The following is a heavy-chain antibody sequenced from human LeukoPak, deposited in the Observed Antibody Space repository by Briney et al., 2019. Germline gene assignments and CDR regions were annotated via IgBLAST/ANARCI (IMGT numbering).Heavy chain of an antibody. CDR2: IRFDGSDK. CDR1: GFTFSNHG. V-gene: IGHV3-30*02. Sequence: GGSLRLSCAASGFTFSNHGMHWVRQAPGKGLEWVALIRFDGSDKYADSVKGRFTISRDNSENTLYLQMNSLGAEDTAVYYCAKAPCSRTSCQLDYWGQGTLVTVSS. D-gene: IGHD2-2*01. CDR3: AKAPCSRTSCQLDY. J-gene: IGHJ4*02.